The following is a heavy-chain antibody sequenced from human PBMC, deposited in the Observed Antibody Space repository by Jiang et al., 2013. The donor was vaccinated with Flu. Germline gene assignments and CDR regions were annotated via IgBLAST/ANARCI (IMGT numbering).Heavy chain of an antibody. Sequence: PGLVKPSETLSLTCTVSGGSVSTDTDYWGWIRQPPGKGLEWIGSMYYTGSTYYNPSLGSTYYNPSLKSRVTISIDTSKNQFSLKLSSVTAADTAIYYCARRDFGAVAPAGWFDPWGQGTLVTVSS. D-gene: IGHD3-3*01. CDR3: ARRDFGAVAPAGWFDP. V-gene: IGHV4-39*07. J-gene: IGHJ5*02. CDR1: GGSVSTDTDY. CDR2: MYYTGSTYYNPSLGST.